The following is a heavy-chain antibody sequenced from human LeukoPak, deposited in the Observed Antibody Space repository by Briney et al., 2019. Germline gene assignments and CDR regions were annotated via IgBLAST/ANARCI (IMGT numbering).Heavy chain of an antibody. D-gene: IGHD3-16*01. J-gene: IGHJ4*02. V-gene: IGHV4-38-2*01. CDR2: IYYSGST. CDR1: GFSISSGHY. Sequence: SETLSLTCAVSGFSISSGHYWGWIRQPPGKGLEWIGSIYYSGSTYYNPSLKSRVTISVDTSKNQFSLKLSSVTAADTAVYYCARGLIWGQGTLVTVSS. CDR3: ARGLI.